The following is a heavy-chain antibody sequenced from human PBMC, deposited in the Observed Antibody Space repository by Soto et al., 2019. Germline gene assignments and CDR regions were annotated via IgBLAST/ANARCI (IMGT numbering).Heavy chain of an antibody. Sequence: ASVKVSCKASGYTFTNNDVSWVRQATGQGLEWMGWMNPGSGDTGYAQKFQGRVTMTRDISIATAYMELNSLTSEDTAIYYCARMESFGSLNWFDPWGQGDLVTVSS. V-gene: IGHV1-8*01. CDR1: GYTFTNND. J-gene: IGHJ5*02. CDR3: ARMESFGSLNWFDP. D-gene: IGHD5-18*01. CDR2: MNPGSGDT.